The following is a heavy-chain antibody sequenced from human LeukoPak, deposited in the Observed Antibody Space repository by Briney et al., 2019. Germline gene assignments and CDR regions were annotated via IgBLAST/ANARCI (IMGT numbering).Heavy chain of an antibody. Sequence: PGGSLRLSCAASEFKFSSQAMTWVRQAPGKGLEWVSAISISGSKTYYADSVKGRFTISRDNSKNTLYLQMNSLRAEDTAVYYCAVGRQWLVPDYFDYWGQGTLVTVSS. CDR3: AVGRQWLVPDYFDY. D-gene: IGHD6-19*01. J-gene: IGHJ4*02. CDR2: ISISGSKT. V-gene: IGHV3-23*01. CDR1: EFKFSSQA.